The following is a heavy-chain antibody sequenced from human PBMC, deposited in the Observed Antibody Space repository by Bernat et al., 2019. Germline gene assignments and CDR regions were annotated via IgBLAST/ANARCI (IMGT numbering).Heavy chain of an antibody. CDR3: ARADGGYFDY. V-gene: IGHV4-59*01. D-gene: IGHD3-16*01. Sequence: QVQLQESGPGLLKPSETLSLTCTVSGGSISSDYWSWIRQPPGKGLEWIGYIHYSGSTNYNPSLKSRVTISVDTSKSQFSLKLSSVTAADTAVYYCARADGGYFDYWGQGTLVTVSS. CDR2: IHYSGST. J-gene: IGHJ4*02. CDR1: GGSISSDY.